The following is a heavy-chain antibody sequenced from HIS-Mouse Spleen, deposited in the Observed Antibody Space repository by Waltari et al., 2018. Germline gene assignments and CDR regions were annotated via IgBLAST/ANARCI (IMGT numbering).Heavy chain of an antibody. CDR1: GGSISSSSYY. J-gene: IGHJ2*01. D-gene: IGHD6-13*01. V-gene: IGHV4-39*07. CDR2: IYYSGST. Sequence: QLQLQESGPGLVKPSETLSLTCTVSGGSISSSSYYWGWIRQPPGKGLEGIGSIYYSGSTNYNPTLKRRVTISLDTSKNQFSLKLSSVTAADTAVYYCAREIPYSSSWYDWYFDLWGRGTLVTVSS. CDR3: AREIPYSSSWYDWYFDL.